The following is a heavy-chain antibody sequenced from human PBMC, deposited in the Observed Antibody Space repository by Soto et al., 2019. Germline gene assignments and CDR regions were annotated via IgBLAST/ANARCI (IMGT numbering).Heavy chain of an antibody. D-gene: IGHD2-15*01. CDR1: GFTFSSYS. J-gene: IGHJ3*02. CDR2: ISSSSSYI. Sequence: EVQLVESGGGLVKPGGSLRLSCATSGFTFSSYSMNWVRQAQGKGLEWVSSISSSSSYIYYGDSVRGRFTISRDNAKNSLSLQMNSLSAEDTAVYYCARDVGYCSGGSCYALYAFDIWGQGTMVTVSS. V-gene: IGHV3-21*01. CDR3: ARDVGYCSGGSCYALYAFDI.